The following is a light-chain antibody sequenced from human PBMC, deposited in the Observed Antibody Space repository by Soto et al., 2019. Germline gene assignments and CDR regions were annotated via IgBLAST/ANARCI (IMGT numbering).Light chain of an antibody. CDR3: QQLNSYPLT. V-gene: IGKV1-9*01. CDR2: AAS. Sequence: EIQMTQSPSTLSGSVGDRVTITCRASQGISSYLAWHQQKQGKAPKLLIYAASTLQSGVPSRFSGSVSGTEVTITISSLKQEDGSTYYCQQLNSYPLTFGGGTKVDIK. CDR1: QGISSY. J-gene: IGKJ4*01.